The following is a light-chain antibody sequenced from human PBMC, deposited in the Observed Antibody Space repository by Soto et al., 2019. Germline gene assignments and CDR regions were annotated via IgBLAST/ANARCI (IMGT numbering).Light chain of an antibody. CDR3: SSYTSSSTLVV. Sequence: QSVLTQPASVSGSPGQSITISCTGTSSDVGGYNYVSWYQQHPGKAPKLMIYDVSNRPSGVSNRFSGSKSGNTASLTISGLQAEDEADYYCSSYTSSSTLVVFXTGTKVTVL. CDR2: DVS. J-gene: IGLJ1*01. CDR1: SSDVGGYNY. V-gene: IGLV2-14*01.